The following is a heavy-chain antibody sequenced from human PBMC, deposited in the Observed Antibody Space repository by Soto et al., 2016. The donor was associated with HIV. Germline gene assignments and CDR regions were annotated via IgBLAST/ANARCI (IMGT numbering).Heavy chain of an antibody. Sequence: EVQLLESGGGLVQPGGSLRLSCAASGFTFSSYAMSWVRQAPGKGLEWVSVISGSGGSTYYADSVKGRFTISRDNSKKMLYLQMNSLRAEDTAVYYCAKDADVDIVATTRYYYYGMDVWGQGTTVTSP. CDR3: AKDADVDIVATTRYYYYGMDV. CDR1: GFTFSSYA. V-gene: IGHV3-23*01. J-gene: IGHJ6*02. CDR2: ISGSGGST. D-gene: IGHD5-12*01.